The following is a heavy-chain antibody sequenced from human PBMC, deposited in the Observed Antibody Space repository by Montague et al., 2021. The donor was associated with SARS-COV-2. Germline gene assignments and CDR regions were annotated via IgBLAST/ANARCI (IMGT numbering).Heavy chain of an antibody. J-gene: IGHJ3*02. CDR1: GDSVSSKSVA. V-gene: IGHV6-1*01. D-gene: IGHD3-9*01. CDR3: ASSGITLTGLDAFDI. CDR2: TYYRSKWYS. Sequence: CAISGDSVSSKSVAWNWIRQSPSRGLEWLGKTYYRSKWYSDYAESFKXXLVIPPDTSKNQVSLQLNSVIPEDTAVYFCASSGITLTGLDAFDIWGQGTMVTVSS.